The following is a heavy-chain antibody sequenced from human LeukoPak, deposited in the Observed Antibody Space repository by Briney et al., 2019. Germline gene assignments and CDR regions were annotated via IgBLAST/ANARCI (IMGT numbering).Heavy chain of an antibody. CDR2: IYYSGNT. D-gene: IGHD3-22*01. J-gene: IGHJ4*02. Sequence: SETLSLTCTVSGGSISNSIYYWGWIRQPPGKGLEWIGSIYYSGNTYYNPSLKSRVTISVDTSKNQFSLKLSSVTAADTAVYYCARASPPPYDVSGYYFAHWGQGTLVTVSS. CDR1: GGSISNSIYY. V-gene: IGHV4-39*07. CDR3: ARASPPPYDVSGYYFAH.